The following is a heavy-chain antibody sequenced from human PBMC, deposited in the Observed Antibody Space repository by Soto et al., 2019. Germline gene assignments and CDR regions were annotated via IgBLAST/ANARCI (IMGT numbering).Heavy chain of an antibody. J-gene: IGHJ4*02. CDR3: ARRRSVGAPTADY. CDR1: GGSISSGDYY. Sequence: QVQLQESGPGLVRPSQTLSLTCTVSGGSISSGDYYWTWIRQHTGKGLEWIGYIYYSGGTLYNPSLKSRLTISLDTSNNQFSLNLSSVTAADTAVYYCARRRSVGAPTADYWGQGTLVTVSS. D-gene: IGHD1-26*01. V-gene: IGHV4-31*03. CDR2: IYYSGGT.